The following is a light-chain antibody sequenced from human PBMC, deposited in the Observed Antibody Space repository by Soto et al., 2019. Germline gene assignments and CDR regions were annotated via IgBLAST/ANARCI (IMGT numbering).Light chain of an antibody. CDR3: QQYYSYPPWT. CDR1: QGIRND. V-gene: IGKV1-6*01. Sequence: IQMNQSPSTLSASVGDRVTITCRASQGIRNDLGWYQQKPGKAPKLLIYAASSLQSGVPSRFSGSGSCTDFTLTISCLQSEDFSTYYCQQYYSYPPWTFGQGTKVDIK. CDR2: AAS. J-gene: IGKJ1*01.